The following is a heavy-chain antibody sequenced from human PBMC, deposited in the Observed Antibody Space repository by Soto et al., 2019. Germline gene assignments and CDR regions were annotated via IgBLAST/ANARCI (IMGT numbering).Heavy chain of an antibody. CDR2: SYHSGSS. D-gene: IGHD3-22*01. Sequence: QVQLRESGPRLVKPSGTLSLTCAVSGSSITSSNWWTWVRQPPGKGLEWFGESYHSGSSNYNPSLKSRVTISVDKSKNQFFLKLTSVTAADTAVYYCARRYYYDSSGYYLGDWGQGTLVTVSS. J-gene: IGHJ4*02. CDR1: GSSITSSNW. CDR3: ARRYYYDSSGYYLGD. V-gene: IGHV4-4*02.